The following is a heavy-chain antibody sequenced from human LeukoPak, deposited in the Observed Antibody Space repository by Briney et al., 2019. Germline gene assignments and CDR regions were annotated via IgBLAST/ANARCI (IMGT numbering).Heavy chain of an antibody. V-gene: IGHV1-18*01. J-gene: IGHJ3*02. D-gene: IGHD3-22*01. CDR2: ISAYNGNT. CDR3: ARGYYYGSSGYSDAFDI. Sequence: ASVKVSCKASGYTFTSYGISWVRQAPGQGLEWMGWISAYNGNTNYAQKLQGRVTMTTDTSTSTAYMELRSLRSDDTAVYYCARGYYYGSSGYSDAFDIWGQGTMVTVSS. CDR1: GYTFTSYG.